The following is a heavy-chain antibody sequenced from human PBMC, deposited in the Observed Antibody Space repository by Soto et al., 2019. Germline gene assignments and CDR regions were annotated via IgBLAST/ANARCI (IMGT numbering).Heavy chain of an antibody. D-gene: IGHD6-13*01. Sequence: QVQLVQSGAEVSKPGASVRVSCKASGYTFTSYDINWVRQATGQGLEWMGWMNPNSGNTGYAQKCQGRVTMARNTPTSTAYMELSSLSSEDTAVYYCARGRRVDAFDIWGQGTMVTVSS. CDR2: MNPNSGNT. CDR3: ARGRRVDAFDI. V-gene: IGHV1-8*01. CDR1: GYTFTSYD. J-gene: IGHJ3*02.